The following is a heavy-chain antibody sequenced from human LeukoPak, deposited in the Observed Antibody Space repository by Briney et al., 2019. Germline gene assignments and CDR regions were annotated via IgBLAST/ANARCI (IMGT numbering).Heavy chain of an antibody. D-gene: IGHD6-19*01. J-gene: IGHJ4*02. CDR2: RSHDGSTY. V-gene: IGHV3-30*18. CDR1: GFTFSTFG. Sequence: GRSLRLSCAASGFTFSTFGMHWVRQAPGKGLEGVAVRSHDGSTYYYADSVKGGFTISRDNSQNTLYLQMNSLRAEDTAVYYCAKSTQQWVVRTIDFDCWGPGTLVTVSS. CDR3: AKSTQQWVVRTIDFDC.